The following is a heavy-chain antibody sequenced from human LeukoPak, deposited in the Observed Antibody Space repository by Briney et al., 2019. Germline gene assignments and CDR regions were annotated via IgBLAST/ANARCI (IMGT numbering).Heavy chain of an antibody. Sequence: GGSLRLSCAASGFIFSENAMHWVRQAPGKGLDWVAYIGVDETFKEYADSVKGRFTISRDNSENTLYLQMNSLRAEDTAVYYCARGISGPSIYGYGGHYFDYWGQGTLVTVSS. CDR2: IGVDETFK. D-gene: IGHD5-12*01. CDR1: GFIFSENA. J-gene: IGHJ4*02. CDR3: ARGISGPSIYGYGGHYFDY. V-gene: IGHV3-30*02.